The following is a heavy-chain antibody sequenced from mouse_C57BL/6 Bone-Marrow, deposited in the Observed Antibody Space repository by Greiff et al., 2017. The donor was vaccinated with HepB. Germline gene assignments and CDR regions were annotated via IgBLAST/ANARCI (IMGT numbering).Heavy chain of an antibody. J-gene: IGHJ4*01. D-gene: IGHD1-1*01. CDR2: IWTGGGT. Sequence: VMLVESGPGLVAPSQSLSITCTVSGFSLTSYAISWVRQPPGKGLEWLGVIWTGGGTNYNSALKSRLSISKDNSKSQVFLKMNSLQTDDTARYYCARRGDYYGRDYAMDYWGQGTSVTVSS. CDR1: GFSLTSYA. CDR3: ARRGDYYGRDYAMDY. V-gene: IGHV2-9-1*01.